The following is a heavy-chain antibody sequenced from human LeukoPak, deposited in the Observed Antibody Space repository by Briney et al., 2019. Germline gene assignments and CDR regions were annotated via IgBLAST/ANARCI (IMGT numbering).Heavy chain of an antibody. CDR2: MSGSGWST. Sequence: GGTLRLSCAASGFTFSSYGMSWVRQAPGKGLEWVSAMSGSGWSTYYADSVKGRFTISRDNSKNTLYLQMNSLRAEDTALYYCAKDMSYGSVSGGPFDPWGQGTLVTVSS. CDR1: GFTFSSYG. V-gene: IGHV3-23*01. D-gene: IGHD3-10*01. J-gene: IGHJ5*02. CDR3: AKDMSYGSVSGGPFDP.